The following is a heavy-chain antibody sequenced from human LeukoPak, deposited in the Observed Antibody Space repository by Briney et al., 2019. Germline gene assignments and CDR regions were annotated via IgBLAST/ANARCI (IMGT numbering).Heavy chain of an antibody. D-gene: IGHD3-3*01. CDR3: AGTQNVLRFLEWSKNAFDI. J-gene: IGHJ3*02. CDR2: IYYSGST. V-gene: IGHV4-34*01. CDR1: GGSFSGYY. Sequence: PSETLSLTCAVYGGSFSGYYWSWIRQPPGKGLEWIGSIYYSGSTYYNPSLKSRVTISVDTSKNQFSLKLSSVTAADTAVYYCAGTQNVLRFLEWSKNAFDIWGQGTMVTVSS.